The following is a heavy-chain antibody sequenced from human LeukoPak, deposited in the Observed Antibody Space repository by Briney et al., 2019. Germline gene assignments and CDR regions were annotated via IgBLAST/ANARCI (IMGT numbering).Heavy chain of an antibody. V-gene: IGHV3-43*02. CDR3: ARESETSGWYDY. D-gene: IGHD6-19*01. Sequence: GGSLRLSCATPGFIFAIHWVRQAPGKGLEWVSLISGDGGSTFYADSVRGRFTISKDNTRKSLSLQMSSLRSEDTALYYCARESETSGWYDYWGQGTLVTVSS. CDR2: ISGDGGST. CDR1: GFIFA. J-gene: IGHJ4*02.